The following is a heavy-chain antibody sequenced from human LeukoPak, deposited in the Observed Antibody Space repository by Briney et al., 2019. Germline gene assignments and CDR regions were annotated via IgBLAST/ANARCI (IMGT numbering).Heavy chain of an antibody. CDR1: GFTFSNYA. Sequence: PGGSLMLSCAASGFTFSNYAMSCVRQAPERGLEWVSTISSRGDSTYDADSVKGRFTISRDNSKNSLYLQMNNVRVEDTAVYYCAKGPRPDITVAHTVENWGQGTLVTVSS. D-gene: IGHD6-19*01. J-gene: IGHJ4*02. CDR3: AKGPRPDITVAHTVEN. V-gene: IGHV3-23*01. CDR2: ISSRGDST.